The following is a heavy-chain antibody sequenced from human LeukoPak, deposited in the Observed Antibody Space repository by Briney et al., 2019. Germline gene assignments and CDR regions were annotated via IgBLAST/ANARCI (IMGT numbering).Heavy chain of an antibody. J-gene: IGHJ4*02. V-gene: IGHV4-59*01. CDR3: AREIYDFWSGYHHFDY. CDR2: IYYSGST. D-gene: IGHD3-3*01. Sequence: SETLSLTCTVSGGSISSYYWSWIRQPPGKGLEWIGYIYYSGSTDYNPSLKSRVTISVDTSKNQFSLKLSSVTAADTAVYYCAREIYDFWSGYHHFDYWGQGTLVTVSS. CDR1: GGSISSYY.